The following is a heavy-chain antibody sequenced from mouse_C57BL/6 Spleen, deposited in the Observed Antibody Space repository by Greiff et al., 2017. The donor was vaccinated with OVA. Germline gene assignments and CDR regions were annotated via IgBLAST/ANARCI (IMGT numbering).Heavy chain of an antibody. V-gene: IGHV1-69*01. CDR1: GYNFTSYW. D-gene: IGHD1-1*01. Sequence: QVQLQQPGAELVMPGASVKLSCKASGYNFTSYWMHWVKQRPGQGIEWIGEIDPSDSYTNYNQKFKGKSTLTVDKSSSTAYMQLISLTSEVSAVYYFATSSYDYAMDYWGQGTSVTVSS. CDR3: ATSSYDYAMDY. CDR2: IDPSDSYT. J-gene: IGHJ4*01.